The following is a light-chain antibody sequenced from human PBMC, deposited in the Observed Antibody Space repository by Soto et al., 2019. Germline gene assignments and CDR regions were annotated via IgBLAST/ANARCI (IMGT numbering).Light chain of an antibody. Sequence: QSVLTQPASVSGSPGQSITISCTGTSSDVGGYNSASWYQQHPGKAPKLMIHDVSNRASGVSSRFSGSKSDNTASLTISGLQAEDEADYYCSSYSPSTTYVFGTGTKVTVL. CDR3: SSYSPSTTYV. V-gene: IGLV2-14*01. CDR1: SSDVGGYNS. J-gene: IGLJ1*01. CDR2: DVS.